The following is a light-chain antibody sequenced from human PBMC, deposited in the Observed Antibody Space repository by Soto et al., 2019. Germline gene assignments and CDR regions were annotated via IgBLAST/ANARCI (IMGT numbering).Light chain of an antibody. V-gene: IGKV1-5*01. CDR2: HAS. J-gene: IGKJ1*01. Sequence: DIHMTHSPSSVSALVIDRVTITFQASQDISNYLNWYQQKPGKAPKLLIYHASTLESGVPSRFSGSGSGTEFTLTISSLQPDDFATYYCQHYNSYSEAFGQGTKVDIK. CDR3: QHYNSYSEA. CDR1: QDISNY.